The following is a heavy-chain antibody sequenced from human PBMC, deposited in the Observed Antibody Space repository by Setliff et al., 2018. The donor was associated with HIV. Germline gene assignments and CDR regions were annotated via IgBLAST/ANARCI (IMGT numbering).Heavy chain of an antibody. V-gene: IGHV1-8*01. CDR3: ASTWSRVPYYLMDV. CDR1: GGTFSSQD. D-gene: IGHD2-8*02. Sequence: GASVKVSCKASGGTFSSQDINWVRQATGQGLEWMGWMNPSSGNTGYAPKFQGRVTMTRDTSINTAYMELSSLTSDDTAVYYCASTWSRVPYYLMDVWGQGTTVTVSS. J-gene: IGHJ6*02. CDR2: MNPSSGNT.